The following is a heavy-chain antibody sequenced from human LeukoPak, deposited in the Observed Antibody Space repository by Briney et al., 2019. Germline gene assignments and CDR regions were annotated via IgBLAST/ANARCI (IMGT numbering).Heavy chain of an antibody. Sequence: GGSLRLSCAASGFTFSSYSMNWVRQAPGKGLEWVSSISSSSSYIYYADSVKDRFTISRDNAKNSLYLQMNSLRAEDTAVYYCARASVATMTYWYFDLWGRGTLVTVSS. CDR3: ARASVATMTYWYFDL. CDR2: ISSSSSYI. CDR1: GFTFSSYS. D-gene: IGHD5-12*01. J-gene: IGHJ2*01. V-gene: IGHV3-21*01.